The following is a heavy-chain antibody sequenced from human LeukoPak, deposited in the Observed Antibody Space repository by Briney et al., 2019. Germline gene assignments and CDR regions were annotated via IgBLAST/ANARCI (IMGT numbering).Heavy chain of an antibody. CDR1: GFIFDDYA. CDR2: VSGSGSNT. J-gene: IGHJ5*02. CDR3: ARSGVVVDALERGVANWFDP. V-gene: IGHV3-23*01. D-gene: IGHD2-15*01. Sequence: PGGSLRLSCAASGFIFDDYAMHWVRQAPGKGLEWVSGVSGSGSNTYYTDSVQGRFTISRDNSKNTLYLQMNSLRAEDTAVYYCARSGVVVDALERGVANWFDPWGQGTLVTVSS.